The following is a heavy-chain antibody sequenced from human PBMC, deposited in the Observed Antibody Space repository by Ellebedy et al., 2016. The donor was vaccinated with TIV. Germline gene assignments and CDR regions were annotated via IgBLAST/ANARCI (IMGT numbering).Heavy chain of an antibody. V-gene: IGHV3-21*01. Sequence: GESLKISCAASGFTFSNYSMNWVRQAPGKGLEWVSSISSSSSYIYYADSVRGRFIISRDNAKNSLYLQMNSLRAEDTAGYYCARDTSRNYDILTGYYTPYYYGMDVWGQGTTATVSS. CDR3: ARDTSRNYDILTGYYTPYYYGMDV. D-gene: IGHD3-9*01. CDR1: GFTFSNYS. CDR2: ISSSSSYI. J-gene: IGHJ6*02.